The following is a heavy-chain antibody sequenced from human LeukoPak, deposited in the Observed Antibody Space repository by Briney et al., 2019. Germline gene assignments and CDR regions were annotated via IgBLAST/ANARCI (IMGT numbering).Heavy chain of an antibody. J-gene: IGHJ4*02. CDR3: ARTNCTNGVCYRQFDY. CDR2: IIPIFGTA. Sequence: SVKVSCKASGGTFSSYAISWVRQAPGQGLEWMGRIIPIFGTANYAQKFQGRVTITADKSTGTAYMELSSLRSEDTAVYYCARTNCTNGVCYRQFDYWGQGTLSPSPQ. CDR1: GGTFSSYA. D-gene: IGHD2-8*01. V-gene: IGHV1-69*06.